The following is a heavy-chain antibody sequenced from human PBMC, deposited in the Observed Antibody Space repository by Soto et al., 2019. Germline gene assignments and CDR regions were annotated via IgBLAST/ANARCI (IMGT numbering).Heavy chain of an antibody. Sequence: SETLSLTCAVSGVSISSGNWWTWVRQTPQRGLEYIGEIFHDGTANYYPSFERRVAISVDTSKNQFSLKLTSVTAADTAIYFCARLVYDTRLNYMYFDFWGQGTLVTVSS. CDR1: GVSISSGNW. V-gene: IGHV4-4*02. CDR3: ARLVYDTRLNYMYFDF. CDR2: IFHDGTA. D-gene: IGHD3-10*01. J-gene: IGHJ4*02.